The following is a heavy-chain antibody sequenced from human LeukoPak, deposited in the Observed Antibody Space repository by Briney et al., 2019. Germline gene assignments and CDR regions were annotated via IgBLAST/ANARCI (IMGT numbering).Heavy chain of an antibody. D-gene: IGHD6-13*01. J-gene: IGHJ4*02. CDR2: IYHSGST. Sequence: SETLSLTCAVYGGSFSGYYWSWIRQPPGKGLEWIGNIYHSGSTYYNPSLKSRVTISVDTSKNQFSLKLTSVTATDTAVYYCARSRRSWSTFDYWGQGTLVTVSS. CDR3: ARSRRSWSTFDY. V-gene: IGHV4-34*01. CDR1: GGSFSGYY.